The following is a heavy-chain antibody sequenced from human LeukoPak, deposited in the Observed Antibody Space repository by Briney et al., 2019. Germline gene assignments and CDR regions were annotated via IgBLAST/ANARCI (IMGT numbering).Heavy chain of an antibody. Sequence: SETLSLTCTVSGGSISSYYWSWIRQPPGKGLEWIGCIYYSGSTNYNPSLKSRVTISVDTSKNQFSLKLSSVTAADTAVYYCARARAYYDSSGFDYWGQGTLVTVSS. CDR1: GGSISSYY. CDR3: ARARAYYDSSGFDY. D-gene: IGHD3-22*01. CDR2: IYYSGST. J-gene: IGHJ4*02. V-gene: IGHV4-59*01.